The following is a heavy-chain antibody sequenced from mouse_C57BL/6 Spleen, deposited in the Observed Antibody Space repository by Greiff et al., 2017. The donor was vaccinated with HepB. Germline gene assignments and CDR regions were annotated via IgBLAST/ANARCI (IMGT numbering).Heavy chain of an antibody. CDR3: ARCLYYYGSSYAMDY. CDR1: GYTFTDYY. J-gene: IGHJ4*01. CDR2: IYPGSGNT. V-gene: IGHV1-76*01. Sequence: VQLQQSGAELVRPGASVKLSCKASGYTFTDYYINWVKQRPGQGLEWIARIYPGSGNTYYNEKFKGKATLTAEKSSSTAYMQRSSLTSEYSAVYFCARCLYYYGSSYAMDYWGQGTSVTVSS. D-gene: IGHD1-1*01.